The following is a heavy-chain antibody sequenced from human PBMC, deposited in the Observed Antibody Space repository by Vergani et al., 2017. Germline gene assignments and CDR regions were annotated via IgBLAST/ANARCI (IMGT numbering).Heavy chain of an antibody. D-gene: IGHD3-10*01. CDR2: IYPGDSDT. CDR1: GYSFTSYW. CDR3: ARRGDESSGSYIFDY. J-gene: IGHJ4*02. V-gene: IGHV5-51*01. Sequence: EVQLVQSGAEVKKPGESLTISCKGSGYSFTSYWIGWVRQMPGKGLEWMGIIYPGDSDTRYSPSFQGPVTISADKSISTAYLQWSSLKASDTAMYYCARRGDESSGSYIFDYWGQGTLVTVSS.